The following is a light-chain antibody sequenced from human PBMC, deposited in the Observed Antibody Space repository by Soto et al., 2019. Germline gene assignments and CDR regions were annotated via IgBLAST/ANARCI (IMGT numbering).Light chain of an antibody. Sequence: QSALTQPAAVSGSPGQSITISCTGTSSDVGGYNYVSWYQQHPGKAPKLMIYEVSNRPSGVSNRFSGSKSCNTSSLTISGLQAEYEADYYCSSYTSSSTYVFGTVNKLTVL. CDR2: EVS. CDR1: SSDVGGYNY. CDR3: SSYTSSSTYV. V-gene: IGLV2-14*01. J-gene: IGLJ1*01.